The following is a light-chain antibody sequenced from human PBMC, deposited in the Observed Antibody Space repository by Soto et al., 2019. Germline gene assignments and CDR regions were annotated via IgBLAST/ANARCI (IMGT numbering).Light chain of an antibody. CDR1: QTISTW. J-gene: IGKJ1*01. CDR2: AAS. Sequence: IQVTQSPPTLSASVGDRVTITCRASQTISTWMAWYQQKPGKAPKLLVYAASSLQSGVPSRFSGSGSGTDFTLTSSSLQPEDCATYYCLQDYNSPPTFGPGTRVEIK. V-gene: IGKV1-6*01. CDR3: LQDYNSPPT.